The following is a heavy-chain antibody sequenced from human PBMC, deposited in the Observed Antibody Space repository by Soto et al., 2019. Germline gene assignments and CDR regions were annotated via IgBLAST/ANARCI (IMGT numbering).Heavy chain of an antibody. Sequence: ASVKVSCKASGYTFTSYGISWVRQAPGQGLEWMGWISAYNGNTNYAQKLQGRVTMTTDTSTSTAYMELRSLRSDDTAVYYCARDSAGTTATTSDYWGQGTLVTVSS. J-gene: IGHJ4*02. CDR1: GYTFTSYG. D-gene: IGHD4-17*01. CDR3: ARDSAGTTATTSDY. V-gene: IGHV1-18*04. CDR2: ISAYNGNT.